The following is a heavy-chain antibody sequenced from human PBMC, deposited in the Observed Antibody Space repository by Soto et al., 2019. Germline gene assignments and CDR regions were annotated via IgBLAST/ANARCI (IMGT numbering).Heavy chain of an antibody. CDR3: ATARFNYYGSGTTHSYDY. Sequence: GASVKVSCKASGVTFSSYAISWVRQAPGQGLEWMGGIIPIFGTANYAQKFQGRVTITADKSTSTAYMELSSLRSEDTAVYYCATARFNYYGSGTTHSYDYWGQGTLVTAPQ. V-gene: IGHV1-69*06. D-gene: IGHD3-10*01. CDR1: GVTFSSYA. J-gene: IGHJ4*02. CDR2: IIPIFGTA.